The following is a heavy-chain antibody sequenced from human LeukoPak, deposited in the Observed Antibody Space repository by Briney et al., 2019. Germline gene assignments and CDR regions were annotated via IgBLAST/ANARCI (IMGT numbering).Heavy chain of an antibody. CDR2: ISVSGNT. D-gene: IGHD3-10*01. CDR3: AREGAKFWAMVRTDAFDI. Sequence: GGSLRLSCAASGFTLSSYAMSWVRQGPGKGLEWVSAISVSGNTYHADSVKGRFTISRDSSKNTLYLQMNSLRAEDTAVYYCAREGAKFWAMVRTDAFDIWGQGTMVTVSS. CDR1: GFTLSSYA. J-gene: IGHJ3*02. V-gene: IGHV3-23*01.